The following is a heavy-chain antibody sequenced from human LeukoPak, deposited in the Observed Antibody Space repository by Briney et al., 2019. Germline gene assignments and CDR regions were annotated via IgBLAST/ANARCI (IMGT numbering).Heavy chain of an antibody. V-gene: IGHV1-69*01. CDR1: GGTFSSYA. CDR3: ARVAGERWLREDAFDI. J-gene: IGHJ3*02. Sequence: SVKVSCKASGGTFSSYAISWVRQAPGQGLEWMGGIIPIFGTANYAQTFQGRVTITADESTSTAYMELSSLRSEDTAVYYCARVAGERWLREDAFDIWGQGTMVTVSS. D-gene: IGHD5-12*01. CDR2: IIPIFGTA.